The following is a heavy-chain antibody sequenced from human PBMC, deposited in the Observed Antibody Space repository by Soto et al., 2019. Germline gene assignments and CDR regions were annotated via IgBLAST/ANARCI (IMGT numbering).Heavy chain of an antibody. Sequence: GESLKISCKGSGYSFTSYWISWVRQMPVHGLEWMGRIDPSDSYTNYSPSFPGHVTISADKSISTAYLQWSSLKASDTAIYYCARFGDKTTNALYAPAPWGQGTLVTASS. CDR3: ARFGDKTTNALYAPAP. CDR1: GYSFTSYW. D-gene: IGHD2-8*01. V-gene: IGHV5-10-1*01. J-gene: IGHJ5*02. CDR2: IDPSDSYT.